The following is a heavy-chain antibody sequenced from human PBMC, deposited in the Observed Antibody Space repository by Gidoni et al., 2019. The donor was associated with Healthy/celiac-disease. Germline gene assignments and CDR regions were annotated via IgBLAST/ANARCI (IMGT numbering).Heavy chain of an antibody. CDR3: ASMTTVTKSPLRDDY. D-gene: IGHD4-17*01. Sequence: EVQLVESGGGLVKPGGSLRLSCSASGFTFSSYSMNWVRQAPGKGLAWVSSISSSSSYIYYADSVKGRFTISRDNAKNSLYLQMNSLRAEDTAVYYCASMTTVTKSPLRDDYWGQGTLVTVSS. J-gene: IGHJ4*02. CDR2: ISSSSSYI. CDR1: GFTFSSYS. V-gene: IGHV3-21*01.